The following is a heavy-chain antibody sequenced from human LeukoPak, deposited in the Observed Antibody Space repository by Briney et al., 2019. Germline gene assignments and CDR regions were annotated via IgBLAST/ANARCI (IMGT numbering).Heavy chain of an antibody. CDR2: IIPIFGTA. D-gene: IGHD6-13*01. V-gene: IGHV1-69*13. CDR1: GYTFTSYA. Sequence: SVTVSCKASGYTFTSYAMHWVRQAPGQRLEWMGGIIPIFGTANYAQKFQGRVTITADESTSTAYMELSSLRSEDTAVYYCARDNLGYSSSWPWFDPWGQGTLVTVSS. J-gene: IGHJ5*02. CDR3: ARDNLGYSSSWPWFDP.